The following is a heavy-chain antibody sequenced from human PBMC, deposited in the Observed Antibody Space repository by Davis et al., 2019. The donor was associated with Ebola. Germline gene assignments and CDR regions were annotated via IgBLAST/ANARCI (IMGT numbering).Heavy chain of an antibody. V-gene: IGHV3-9*01. J-gene: IGHJ4*02. CDR3: AKDIGPEWELYYFDY. CDR2: ISWNSGSI. D-gene: IGHD1-26*01. CDR1: GFTFDDYA. Sequence: GGSLRLSCAASGFTFDDYAMHWVRQAPGKGLEWVSGISWNSGSIGYADSVKGRFTISRDNAKNSLYLQMNSLRAEDTALYYCAKDIGPEWELYYFDYWGQGTLVTVSS.